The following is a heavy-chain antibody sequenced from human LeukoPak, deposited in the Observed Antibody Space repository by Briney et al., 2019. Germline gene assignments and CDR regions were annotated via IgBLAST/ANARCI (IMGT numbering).Heavy chain of an antibody. D-gene: IGHD1-26*01. V-gene: IGHV4-30-2*01. Sequence: PSQTLSLTCGVSGGSFSRGGYSGSWIRRPPGKGLEWFGYIDHSGRTYYSPSHKRIDTISVDSSKHQFSLNLSSVTAADTAVYYCASSGSYGEAFDYWGQGTLVTVSS. J-gene: IGHJ4*02. CDR2: IDHSGRT. CDR1: GGSFSRGGYS. CDR3: ASSGSYGEAFDY.